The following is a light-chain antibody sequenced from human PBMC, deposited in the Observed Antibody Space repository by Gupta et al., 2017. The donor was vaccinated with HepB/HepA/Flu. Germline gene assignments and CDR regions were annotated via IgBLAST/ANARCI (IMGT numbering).Light chain of an antibody. CDR1: SSNIGAGYD. CDR2: GNS. V-gene: IGLV1-40*01. Sequence: QSVLTQPPSVSGAPGQRVTISCTGRSSNIGAGYDVHWYQQHPGTAPKLLIYGNSNRPSGVPDRFSGSKSGTSASLAITGLQAEDEADYYCQSYDSSLSAVVFGGVTKLTVL. CDR3: QSYDSSLSAVV. J-gene: IGLJ2*01.